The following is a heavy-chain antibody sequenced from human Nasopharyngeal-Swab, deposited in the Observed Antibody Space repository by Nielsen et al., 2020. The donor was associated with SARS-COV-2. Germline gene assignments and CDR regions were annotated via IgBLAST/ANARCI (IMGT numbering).Heavy chain of an antibody. CDR1: GFTFRSYL. V-gene: IGHV3-7*01. CDR3: ARAHRLDY. J-gene: IGHJ4*02. CDR2: IKQDGSEK. D-gene: IGHD1-14*01. Sequence: GESLKLSFAASGFTFRSYLLSWVRQAPGKGLEWVTNIKQDGSEKYYVDSVKGRFTISRDNAKNSLYLQMNSLRAEDTSVYYCARAHRLDYWGQGTLVTVSS.